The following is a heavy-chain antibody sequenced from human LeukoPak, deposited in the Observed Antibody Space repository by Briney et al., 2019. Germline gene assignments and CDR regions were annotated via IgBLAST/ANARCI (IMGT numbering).Heavy chain of an antibody. CDR3: ARGGRGSAAVVAPRSFDI. CDR2: TYTGGNS. CDR1: GFTVSSIH. V-gene: IGHV3-53*01. J-gene: IGHJ3*02. Sequence: GGSLKLSCAASGFTVSSIHMVWVRQAPGKGLEWVSVTYTGGNSYYADSVKGRFIISRDISKNTLYLQMNSLRAEDSALYYCARGGRGSAAVVAPRSFDIWGQGTMVTVSS. D-gene: IGHD3-22*01.